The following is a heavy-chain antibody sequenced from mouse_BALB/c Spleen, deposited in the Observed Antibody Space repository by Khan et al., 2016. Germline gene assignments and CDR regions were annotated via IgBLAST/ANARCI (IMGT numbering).Heavy chain of an antibody. CDR2: IDPANGNT. V-gene: IGHV14-3*02. J-gene: IGHJ1*01. D-gene: IGHD4-1*01. CDR3: GNWDWYFDV. CDR1: GFNIKDTY. Sequence: EVQLQESGAELVKPGASVKLSCTASGFNIKDTYMHWVKQRPEQGLEWIGRIDPANGNTKYDPKFQGKATITADTSSNTAYLQLSSLTSEDTAVYYCGNWDWYFDVWGAGTTVTVSS.